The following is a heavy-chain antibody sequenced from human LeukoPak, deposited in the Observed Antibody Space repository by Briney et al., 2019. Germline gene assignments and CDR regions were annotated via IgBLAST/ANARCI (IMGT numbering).Heavy chain of an antibody. CDR2: IKQDGSEK. D-gene: IGHD2-2*01. V-gene: IGHV3-7*01. J-gene: IGHJ6*02. CDR1: GFTFSSYW. Sequence: GSXRLSCAASGFTFSSYWMSWVRQAPGKGLEWVXXIKQDGSEKYYVDSVKGRFTISRDNAKNSLYLQMNSLRAEDTAVYYCARDRDIVVVPAAYYYYYYGMGVWGQGTTVTVSS. CDR3: ARDRDIVVVPAAYYYYYYGMGV.